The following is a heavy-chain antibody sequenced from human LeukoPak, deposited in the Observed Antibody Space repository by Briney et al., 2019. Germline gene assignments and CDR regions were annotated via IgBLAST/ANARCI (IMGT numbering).Heavy chain of an antibody. Sequence: GGSLRLSCAASGFTFSSYAMSWVRQAPGKGLEWVSAISGSGGSTYYADSVKGRFTISRDNSKNTLYLQMNSLRAEDTAVYYCAKDPQYDYVWGEQYYFDYWGQGTLVTVSS. V-gene: IGHV3-23*01. CDR1: GFTFSSYA. CDR3: AKDPQYDYVWGEQYYFDY. D-gene: IGHD3-16*01. CDR2: ISGSGGST. J-gene: IGHJ4*02.